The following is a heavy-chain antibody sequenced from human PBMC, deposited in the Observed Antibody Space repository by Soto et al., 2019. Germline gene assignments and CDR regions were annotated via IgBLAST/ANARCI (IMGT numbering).Heavy chain of an antibody. Sequence: ASVKVSCKASNYTFITYGITWVRQAPGQGLEWVGWITPYNGNTNYGQNFQGRVTMTADTSTSTAYMELRSLTTDYTAVYYCARGTSFYFDYWGQGTRVTVSS. D-gene: IGHD2-2*01. CDR1: NYTFITYG. J-gene: IGHJ4*02. CDR3: ARGTSFYFDY. CDR2: ITPYNGNT. V-gene: IGHV1-18*01.